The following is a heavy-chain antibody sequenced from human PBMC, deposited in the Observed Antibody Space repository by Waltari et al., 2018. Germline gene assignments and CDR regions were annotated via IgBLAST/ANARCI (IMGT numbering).Heavy chain of an antibody. Sequence: QLQLQESGPGLVKPSETLSLTCPVSGGSISSSSYYWGWIRQPPGKGLEWIGSIYYSGSTYYNPSLKSRVTISVDTSKNQFSLKLSSVTAADTAVYYCARHRLYVWGVNLYYFDYWGQGTLVTVSS. CDR1: GGSISSSSYY. CDR2: IYYSGST. D-gene: IGHD3-16*01. CDR3: ARHRLYVWGVNLYYFDY. V-gene: IGHV4-39*01. J-gene: IGHJ4*02.